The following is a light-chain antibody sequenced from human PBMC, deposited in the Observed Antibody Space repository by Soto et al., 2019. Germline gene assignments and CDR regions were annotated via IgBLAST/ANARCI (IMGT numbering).Light chain of an antibody. CDR2: GAS. V-gene: IGKV3-15*01. CDR1: QNINYK. Sequence: EIVMTQSPATLSVSPGERATLSCRASQNINYKLAWTQQKPGQAPRLLIYGASTRATGVPARFSGSGSGTEFNLAISGLQSEVFVVYYCQQYGSSGTFGQGTKVEIK. J-gene: IGKJ1*01. CDR3: QQYGSSGT.